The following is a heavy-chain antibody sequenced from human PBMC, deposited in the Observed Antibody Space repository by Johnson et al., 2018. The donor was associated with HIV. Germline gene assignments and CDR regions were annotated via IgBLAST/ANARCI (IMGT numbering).Heavy chain of an antibody. Sequence: VPLVESGGGVVQPGRSLRLSCAASGFTFSNYAMHWVRQAPGKGLEWVAVISYDGSNEYSGDSVKGRFTISRDNSKNTLYLQMNSLRAEDTAMYYCSRSSTVVTPHDIWGQGTMVTVSS. V-gene: IGHV3-30*04. D-gene: IGHD4-23*01. J-gene: IGHJ3*02. CDR1: GFTFSNYA. CDR3: SRSSTVVTPHDI. CDR2: ISYDGSNE.